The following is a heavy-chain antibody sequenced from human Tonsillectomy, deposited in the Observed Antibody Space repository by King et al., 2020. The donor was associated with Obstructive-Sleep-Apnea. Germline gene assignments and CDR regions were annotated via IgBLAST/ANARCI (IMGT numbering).Heavy chain of an antibody. V-gene: IGHV5-51*01. CDR3: ARTTRPFGYCSSTSCYFDY. Sequence: VQLVESGAEVKKPGESLKISCKGSGYSFTSYWIGWVRQMPGKGLGWMGIIYPGDSDTRYSPSFQGKFTISADKSISTAYLQWSSLKASDTDIYYCARTTRPFGYCSSTSCYFDYWGQGTLVTVSS. CDR1: GYSFTSYW. D-gene: IGHD2-2*03. CDR2: IYPGDSDT. J-gene: IGHJ4*02.